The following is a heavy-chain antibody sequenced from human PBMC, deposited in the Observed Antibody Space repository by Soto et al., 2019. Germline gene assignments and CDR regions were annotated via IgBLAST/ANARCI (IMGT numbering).Heavy chain of an antibody. V-gene: IGHV1-69*13. CDR3: ARDFVLLNMYNWFDP. CDR1: GGTFSSYA. CDR2: IIPIFGTA. Sequence: ASVKVSCKASGGTFSSYAISWVRQAPGQGLEWMGGIIPIFGTANYAQKFQGRVTITADESTSTAYMELSSLRSEDTAVYYCARDFVLLNMYNWFDPWGQGTLVTVSA. D-gene: IGHD1-26*01. J-gene: IGHJ5*02.